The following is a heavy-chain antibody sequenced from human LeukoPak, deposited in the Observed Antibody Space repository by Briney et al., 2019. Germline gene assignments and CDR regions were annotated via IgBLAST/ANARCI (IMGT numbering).Heavy chain of an antibody. Sequence: ASVKVSCKASGYTFTSYGIGWVRQAPGQGLEWMGWVSAYNGNTNYAQKLQGRVTMTRNTSISTAYMELSSLRSEDTAVYYCARWVHYGSGEFDYWGQGTLVTVSS. D-gene: IGHD3-10*01. CDR3: ARWVHYGSGEFDY. CDR1: GYTFTSYG. CDR2: VSAYNGNT. J-gene: IGHJ4*02. V-gene: IGHV1-18*01.